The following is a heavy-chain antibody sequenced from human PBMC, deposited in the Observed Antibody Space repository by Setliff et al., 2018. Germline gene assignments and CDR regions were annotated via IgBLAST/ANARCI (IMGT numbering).Heavy chain of an antibody. CDR3: ARGTDYHGSGSYWAKDV. Sequence: ASVKVSCKASGYTLTKYYMHWVRQAPGQGLEWMGWINPRTGVTNYARKFQGRVTMTRDTSITTAYMDLSRLKSDDTAVYYCARGTDYHGSGSYWAKDVWGKGTTVTVSS. J-gene: IGHJ6*04. V-gene: IGHV1-2*02. D-gene: IGHD3-10*01. CDR2: INPRTGVT. CDR1: GYTLTKYY.